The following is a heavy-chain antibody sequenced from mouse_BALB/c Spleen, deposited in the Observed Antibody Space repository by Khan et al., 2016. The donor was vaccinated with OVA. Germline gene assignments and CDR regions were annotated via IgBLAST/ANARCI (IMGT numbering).Heavy chain of an antibody. J-gene: IGHJ3*01. CDR1: GYTLTSYT. CDR2: INPTNIYT. Sequence: QVQLKQSGAELARPGASVKMSCKASGYTLTSYTIHWVKQRPGQGLEWIGYINPTNIYTNYNQKVRDKATLTADKSSRTAYMQLSSLTSEDSAVYYCSRVGPCHGSYGAWLAYWGQGTLVTVSA. D-gene: IGHD1-1*02. V-gene: IGHV1-4*01. CDR3: SRVGPCHGSYGAWLAY.